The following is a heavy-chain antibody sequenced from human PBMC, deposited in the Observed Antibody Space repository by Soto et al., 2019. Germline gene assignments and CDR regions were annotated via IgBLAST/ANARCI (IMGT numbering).Heavy chain of an antibody. D-gene: IGHD3-3*01. Sequence: SETLSLTCTVSGGSISSGGYYWSWIRQHPGKGLEWIGYIYYSGSTYYNPSLKSRVTISVDTSKNQFSLKLSSVTAADTAVYYCARGTRFLEWLLTYFDYWGQGTLVTVSS. V-gene: IGHV4-31*03. CDR1: GGSISSGGYY. CDR2: IYYSGST. CDR3: ARGTRFLEWLLTYFDY. J-gene: IGHJ4*02.